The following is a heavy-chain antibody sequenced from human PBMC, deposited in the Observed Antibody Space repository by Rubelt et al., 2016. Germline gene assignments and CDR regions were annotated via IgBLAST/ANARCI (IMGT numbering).Heavy chain of an antibody. V-gene: IGHV4-34*01. CDR1: GGSFSGYY. CDR2: LNHSAST. CDR3: AGDLGALSDNSVPHYYGVDV. Sequence: QVKLQQWGAGLLKPSETLSLTCAVYGGSFSGYYCSWIRQPPGKGLEWTGELNHSASTNYNPSRKRGVTISVDTSKSQSSLDLGSVTAADTAVYDCAGDLGALSDNSVPHYYGVDVCGQGTRSPAP. D-gene: IGHD6-25*01. J-gene: IGHJ6*02.